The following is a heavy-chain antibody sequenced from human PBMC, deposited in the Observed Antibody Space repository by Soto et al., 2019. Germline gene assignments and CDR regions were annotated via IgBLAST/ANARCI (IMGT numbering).Heavy chain of an antibody. CDR1: GSPFASFN. V-gene: IGHV3-21*02. CDR2: FSHHSDYI. J-gene: IGHJ6*02. Sequence: EVQLVESGGGLVTFGGSLSLSCESSGSPFASFNRLWVGQAQGKGLEGAASFSHHSDYIYHADSVKGRFTVSRDNAKNSLFLEMTILRDEDTAVYYCARGGSAERQTDGDSYHYYPMDVWGQGTTVTVSS. D-gene: IGHD3-22*01. CDR3: ARGGSAERQTDGDSYHYYPMDV.